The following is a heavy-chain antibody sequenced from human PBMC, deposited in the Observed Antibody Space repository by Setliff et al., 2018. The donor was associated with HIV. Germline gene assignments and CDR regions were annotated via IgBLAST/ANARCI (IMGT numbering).Heavy chain of an antibody. CDR2: IYYSGAT. CDR1: GGSISSYY. D-gene: IGHD5-12*01. V-gene: IGHV4-59*01. CDR3: AGSGDMATFYWYFDL. Sequence: SETLSLTCSVSGGSISSYYWSWIRQPPGKGLEWIGYIYYSGATNYKPSLKSRVTISVDTSKNQFSLRLSSVTAADTAVYYCAGSGDMATFYWYFDLWGRGTLVTVSS. J-gene: IGHJ2*01.